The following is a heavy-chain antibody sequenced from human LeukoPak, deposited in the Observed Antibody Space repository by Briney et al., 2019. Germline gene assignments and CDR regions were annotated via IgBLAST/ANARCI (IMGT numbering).Heavy chain of an antibody. D-gene: IGHD3-22*01. V-gene: IGHV1-18*04. J-gene: IGHJ3*02. CDR3: AGEDNSSGYRPFDI. Sequence: GESLKISCKGSGYSFTSYWIGWVRQMPGKGLEWMGWISAYNGNTNYAQKLQGRVTMPTDTSTSTAYMELRSLRSDDTAVYYCAGEDNSSGYRPFDIWGQGTMVTVPS. CDR2: ISAYNGNT. CDR1: GYSFTSYW.